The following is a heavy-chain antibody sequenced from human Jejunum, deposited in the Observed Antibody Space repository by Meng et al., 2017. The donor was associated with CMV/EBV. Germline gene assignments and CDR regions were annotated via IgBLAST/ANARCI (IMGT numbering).Heavy chain of an antibody. D-gene: IGHD1-26*01. Sequence: SSSTNNLSSYSQPREKGLEGIGEVNNGGSNHYDRCINSRVTISVDMSMTQVSLKLTFLTDADTAVYYCAGGDWGGRSGSYPFDNWGQGNLVTVSS. CDR2: VNNGGSN. CDR1: SSSTNN. CDR3: AGGDWGGRSGSYPFDN. V-gene: IGHV4-34*01. J-gene: IGHJ4*02.